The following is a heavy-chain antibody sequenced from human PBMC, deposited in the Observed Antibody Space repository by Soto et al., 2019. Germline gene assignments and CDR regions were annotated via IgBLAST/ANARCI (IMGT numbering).Heavy chain of an antibody. CDR2: ISYDGSNK. D-gene: IGHD6-19*01. CDR3: ARDSKQQWLLTFDY. V-gene: IGHV3-30-3*01. Sequence: PGGSLRLSCAASGFTFISYAMHWVRQAPGKGLEWVAVISYDGSNKYYADSVKGRFTISRDNSKNTLYLQMNSLRAEDTAVYYWARDSKQQWLLTFDYWGQGTVVTVSS. CDR1: GFTFISYA. J-gene: IGHJ4*02.